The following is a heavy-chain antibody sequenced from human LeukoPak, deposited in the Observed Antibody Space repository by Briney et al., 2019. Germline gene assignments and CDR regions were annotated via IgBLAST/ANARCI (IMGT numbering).Heavy chain of an antibody. Sequence: PGGSLRLSCAASGFTFSSYAMSWVRQAPGKGLEWVSAISGSGGSTYYADSVKGRFTVSRDNSKNTLYLQMNSLRAEDTAVYYCAQYSSSLGNWFDPWGQGTLVTVSS. V-gene: IGHV3-23*01. J-gene: IGHJ5*02. CDR3: AQYSSSLGNWFDP. CDR1: GFTFSSYA. D-gene: IGHD6-6*01. CDR2: ISGSGGST.